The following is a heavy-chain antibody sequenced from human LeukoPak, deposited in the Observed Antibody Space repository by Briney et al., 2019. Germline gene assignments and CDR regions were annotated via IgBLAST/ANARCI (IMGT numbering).Heavy chain of an antibody. V-gene: IGHV1-46*01. CDR1: GYTFTSYY. D-gene: IGHD3-22*01. Sequence: ASVKVSCKASGYTFTSYYMHWVRQAPGQGLEWMGIINPSGGSTSYAQKFQGRVTMTRDTSTSTVYMELSSLRSEDTAVYYCAGEYYYDSSGSSPGIPFDYWAREPWSPSPQ. CDR3: AGEYYYDSSGSSPGIPFDY. CDR2: INPSGGST. J-gene: IGHJ4*02.